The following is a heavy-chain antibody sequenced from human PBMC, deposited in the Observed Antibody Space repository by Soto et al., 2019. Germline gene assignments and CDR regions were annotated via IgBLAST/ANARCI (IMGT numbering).Heavy chain of an antibody. CDR2: VRSKTNNYAT. CDR3: TNNFV. Sequence: DVQVVQSGGGLVQPGGSLKLYCAASGFAFNDSAMHWVRQASGKGLEWVARVRSKTNNYATAYPVSVRGRFTVSRDDSMGTTYLQMNSLKTEDTAMYYCTNNFVWGQGVLVTVSS. V-gene: IGHV3-73*01. J-gene: IGHJ4*02. CDR1: GFAFNDSA. D-gene: IGHD2-15*01.